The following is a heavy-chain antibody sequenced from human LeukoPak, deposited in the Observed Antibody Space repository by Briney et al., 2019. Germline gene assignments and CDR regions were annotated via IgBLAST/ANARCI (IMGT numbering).Heavy chain of an antibody. CDR2: ISGSGGST. D-gene: IGHD3-22*01. Sequence: GGSLRLSCAASGFTFSSYAMSWVRQAPGEGLEWVSAISGSGGSTYYADSVKGRFTISRDNSKNTLYLQMNSLRAEDTAVYYCAKDSKKGEWLLLFDYWGQGTLVTVSS. CDR3: AKDSKKGEWLLLFDY. V-gene: IGHV3-23*01. CDR1: GFTFSSYA. J-gene: IGHJ4*02.